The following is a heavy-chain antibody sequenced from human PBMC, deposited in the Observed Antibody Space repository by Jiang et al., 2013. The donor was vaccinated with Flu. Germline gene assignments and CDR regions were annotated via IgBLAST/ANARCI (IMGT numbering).Heavy chain of an antibody. CDR3: AKARYTDVAAIMFDP. Sequence: WVRQAPGKGLEWVSAISGSGGSTYYADSVKGRFTISRDNSKNTLYLQMNSLRAEDTAVYYCAKARYTDVAAIMFDPWGQGTLVTVSS. CDR2: ISGSGGST. V-gene: IGHV3-23*01. D-gene: IGHD2-15*01. J-gene: IGHJ5*02.